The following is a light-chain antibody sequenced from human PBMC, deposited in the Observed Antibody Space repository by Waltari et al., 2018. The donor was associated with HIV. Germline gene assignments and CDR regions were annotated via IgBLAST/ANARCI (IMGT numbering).Light chain of an antibody. J-gene: IGKJ4*01. CDR2: GAS. V-gene: IGKV3-15*01. CDR1: QSVRSN. Sequence: VLTQSPATLSVSPGERATLSCRTSQSVRSNLAWYQQKRGQAPRLILYGASLRTTGTPARFSGSGSGTEFTLIISSVQSEDLAVYYCQQYNDWPPLTFGGGTKVEIK. CDR3: QQYNDWPPLT.